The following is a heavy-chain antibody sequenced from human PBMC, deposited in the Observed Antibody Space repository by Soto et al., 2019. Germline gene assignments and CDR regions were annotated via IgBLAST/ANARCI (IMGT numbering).Heavy chain of an antibody. J-gene: IGHJ5*02. CDR2: ISAYNGNT. Sequence: QVQLVQSGAEVKKPGASVKVSCKASGYTFTSYGISWVRQAPGQGLEWMGWISAYNGNTNYAQKLQGRVTMTTHTSTSTAYMELRSLRSDDTAVYYCARVPPATVTPPNWFDPWGQGTLVTVSS. D-gene: IGHD4-17*01. CDR3: ARVPPATVTPPNWFDP. CDR1: GYTFTSYG. V-gene: IGHV1-18*01.